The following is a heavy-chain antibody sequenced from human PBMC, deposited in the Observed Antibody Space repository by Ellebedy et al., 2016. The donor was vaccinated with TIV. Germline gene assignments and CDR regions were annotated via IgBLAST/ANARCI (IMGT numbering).Heavy chain of an antibody. J-gene: IGHJ3*02. Sequence: SVKVSXXASGGTFSSYAISWVRQAPGQGLEWMGGIIPIFGTANYAQKFQGRVTITADESTSTAYMELSSLRSEDTAVYYCASYYDILTGSQSRGGAFDIWGQGTMVTVSS. D-gene: IGHD3-9*01. CDR1: GGTFSSYA. V-gene: IGHV1-69*13. CDR3: ASYYDILTGSQSRGGAFDI. CDR2: IIPIFGTA.